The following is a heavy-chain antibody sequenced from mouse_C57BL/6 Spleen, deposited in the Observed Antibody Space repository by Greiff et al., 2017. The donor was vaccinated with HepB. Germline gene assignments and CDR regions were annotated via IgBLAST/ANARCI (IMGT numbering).Heavy chain of an antibody. V-gene: IGHV1-82*01. CDR3: ARIYYDYGDY. CDR2: IYPGDGDT. Sequence: VQLQQSGPELVKPGASVKISCKASGYAFSSSWMNWVKQRPGKGLEWIGRIYPGDGDTNYNGKFKGKATLTADKSSSTAYMQLSSLTSEDSAVYFWARIYYDYGDYWGQGTSVTVSS. D-gene: IGHD2-4*01. J-gene: IGHJ4*01. CDR1: GYAFSSSW.